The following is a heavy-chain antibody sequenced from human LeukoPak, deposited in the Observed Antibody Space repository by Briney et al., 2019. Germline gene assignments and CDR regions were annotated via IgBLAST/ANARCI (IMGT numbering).Heavy chain of an antibody. J-gene: IGHJ4*02. V-gene: IGHV3-23*01. CDR2: IIGSDGST. Sequence: PGGSLRLSCAASGFTFSNYAMSWVRQAPGKGLEWVSAIIGSDGSTYYADSVKGRFTISRDKSKNTLYLQMNSLRAEDTAVYYCAKDRVSDSGWEIDYWGQGTLVIVSS. D-gene: IGHD6-19*01. CDR3: AKDRVSDSGWEIDY. CDR1: GFTFSNYA.